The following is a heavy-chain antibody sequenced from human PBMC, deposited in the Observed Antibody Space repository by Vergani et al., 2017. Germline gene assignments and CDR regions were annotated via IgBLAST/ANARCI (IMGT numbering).Heavy chain of an antibody. CDR2: IGGSGTST. J-gene: IGHJ6*02. CDR1: GDSISSNN. V-gene: IGHV3-23*01. D-gene: IGHD3-10*01. CDR3: APRITMIRGMTLDV. Sequence: VQLQESGPGLVKPPGTLSLTCAVSGDSISSNNCWTWVRQPPGKGLEWVSGIGGSGTSTYYADSVKGRFTISRDNSKNTLYLQMNSLRAEDTAVYYCAPRITMIRGMTLDVWGQGTTVTVSS.